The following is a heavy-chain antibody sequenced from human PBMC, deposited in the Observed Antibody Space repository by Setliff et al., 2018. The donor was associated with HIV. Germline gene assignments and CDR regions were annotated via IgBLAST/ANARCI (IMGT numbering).Heavy chain of an antibody. CDR1: GDSIKDYY. CDR2: VSHSGNT. V-gene: IGHV4-59*08. Sequence: SETLSLTCNVSGDSIKDYYWSWIRQPPGKGLEWIGSVSHSGNTDYNISLKSRVTISIDNSNNHFSLKLRSVTAADTAVYYCVSQPESRWQIEYWGQGTLVTVSS. CDR3: VSQPESRWQIEY. J-gene: IGHJ4*02. D-gene: IGHD3-10*01.